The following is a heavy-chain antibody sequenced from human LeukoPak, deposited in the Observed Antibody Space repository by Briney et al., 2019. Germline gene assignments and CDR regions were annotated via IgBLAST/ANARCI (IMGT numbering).Heavy chain of an antibody. J-gene: IGHJ4*02. V-gene: IGHV1-2*06. CDR3: ARDLSSTSNWEFDY. Sequence: GASVKVSCKTSGYTFTAYFIHWVREAPGQGLEWMGRVNPNSAVTESEQKFQGRVTMSRDTSISTVYMELNRLTSDDTAVYYCARDLSSTSNWEFDYWGQGTLVTVSS. CDR1: GYTFTAYF. D-gene: IGHD7-27*01. CDR2: VNPNSAVT.